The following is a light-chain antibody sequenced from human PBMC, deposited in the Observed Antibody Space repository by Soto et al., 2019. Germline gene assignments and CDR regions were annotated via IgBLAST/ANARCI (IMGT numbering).Light chain of an antibody. V-gene: IGKV3-20*01. CDR3: QKYGSSPPWT. CDR1: QSITSSY. J-gene: IGKJ1*01. Sequence: EIVLTQYPGTLSFSPGERAPLSCRASQSITSSYLAWYQQKPGQPPRLLIFGASSRAAGIPDRFSGSGSGTDFTLTISRLEPEDFAVYYCQKYGSSPPWTFGQGTKVESK. CDR2: GAS.